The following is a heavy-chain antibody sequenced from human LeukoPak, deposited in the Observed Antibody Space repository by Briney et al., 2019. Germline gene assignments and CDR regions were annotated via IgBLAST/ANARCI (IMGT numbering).Heavy chain of an antibody. CDR3: ARGWGYMDY. V-gene: IGHV4-59*08. Sequence: SETLSLTCTVSGGSISTYQWSWIRQPPGKALEWIGYIHYSGNTNYNPSLKSRVTVSVDTSKNQFSLKLSSVTAADTAVYYCARGWGYMDYWGQGTLVTVSS. J-gene: IGHJ4*02. D-gene: IGHD5-18*01. CDR1: GGSISTYQ. CDR2: IHYSGNT.